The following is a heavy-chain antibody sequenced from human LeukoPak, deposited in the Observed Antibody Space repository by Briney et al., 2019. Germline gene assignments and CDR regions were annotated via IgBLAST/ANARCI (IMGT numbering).Heavy chain of an antibody. CDR3: ARTTYYYDSSGYYLLDY. V-gene: IGHV1-2*02. CDR1: GCTFTGYY. CDR2: INPNSGGT. D-gene: IGHD3-22*01. J-gene: IGHJ4*02. Sequence: GASVKVSCKASGCTFTGYYMHWVRQAPGQGLEWMGWINPNSGGTNYAQKFQGRVAMTRDTSISTAYMELSRLRSDGTAVYYCARTTYYYDSSGYYLLDYWGQGTLVTVSS.